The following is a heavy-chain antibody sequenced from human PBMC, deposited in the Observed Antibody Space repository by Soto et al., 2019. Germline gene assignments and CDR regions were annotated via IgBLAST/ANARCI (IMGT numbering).Heavy chain of an antibody. CDR3: SRHQEVRSLVFYGMEV. J-gene: IGHJ6*04. V-gene: IGHV3-73*01. CDR2: IRTKSNNFAT. Sequence: GGSLRLSCAASGFTLSGSDIHWVRQASGKGLEWVGRIRTKSNNFATSYAESVRGRFTISRDDSDNTASLQMSSLKTEDTAIYYCSRHQEVRSLVFYGMEVWCKGINVTLSS. D-gene: IGHD1-1*01. CDR1: GFTLSGSD.